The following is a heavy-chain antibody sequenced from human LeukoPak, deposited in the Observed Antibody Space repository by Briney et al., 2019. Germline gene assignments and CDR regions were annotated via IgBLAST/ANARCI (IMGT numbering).Heavy chain of an antibody. CDR3: AKGSMVRGASTFDY. CDR2: ISGSGGST. V-gene: IGHV3-23*01. J-gene: IGHJ4*02. Sequence: GGSLRLSCAASGFTFSSYAMSWVRQAPGKGLEWVSAISGSGGSTYYADSVKGGFTISRDNSKNTLYLQMNSLRAEDTAVCYCAKGSMVRGASTFDYWGQGTLVTVSS. CDR1: GFTFSSYA. D-gene: IGHD3-10*01.